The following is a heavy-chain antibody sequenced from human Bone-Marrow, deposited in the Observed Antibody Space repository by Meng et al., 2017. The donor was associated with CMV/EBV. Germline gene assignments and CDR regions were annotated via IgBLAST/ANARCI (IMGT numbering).Heavy chain of an antibody. D-gene: IGHD1-26*01. V-gene: IGHV5-51*01. CDR3: ARLGVGATKTFDY. CDR2: IYPGDSDT. J-gene: IGHJ4*02. Sequence: GGSLRLSCKGSGYSFTSYWIDWVRQMPGKGLEWMGIIYPGDSDTRYSPSFQGQVTISADKSISTAYLQWSSLKASDTAMYYCARLGVGATKTFDYWGQGTLVTVSS. CDR1: GYSFTSYW.